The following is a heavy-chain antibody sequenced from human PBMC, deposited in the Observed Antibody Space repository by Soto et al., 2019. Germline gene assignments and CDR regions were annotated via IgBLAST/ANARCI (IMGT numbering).Heavy chain of an antibody. D-gene: IGHD5-18*01. V-gene: IGHV1-18*01. J-gene: IGHJ6*02. CDR1: GYTFTSYG. CDR2: ISAYNGNT. CDR3: ARDGVDTATGYYYGMDV. Sequence: QVQLVQSGAEVKKPGASVKVSCKASGYTFTSYGISWVRQAPGQGLEWMGWISAYNGNTNYAQKLQGRVTMTTDTSTSTAYMELRSLRSEDTAVYGARDGVDTATGYYYGMDVWGQGTTVTVSS.